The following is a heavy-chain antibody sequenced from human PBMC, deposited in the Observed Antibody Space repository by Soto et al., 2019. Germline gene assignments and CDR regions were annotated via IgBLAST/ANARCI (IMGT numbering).Heavy chain of an antibody. D-gene: IGHD4-17*01. CDR3: VRDPHNYGVPAGGMDV. CDR1: GGSISSYY. Sequence: SETLSLTCTVSGGSISSYYWSWIRQPPGKRLEWIGYIYYSGSTTYNPSLESRVTISVDTSKNQFSLKLSSLTAADTAVYYCVRDPHNYGVPAGGMDVWGQGTTVTVSS. J-gene: IGHJ6*02. CDR2: IYYSGST. V-gene: IGHV4-59*01.